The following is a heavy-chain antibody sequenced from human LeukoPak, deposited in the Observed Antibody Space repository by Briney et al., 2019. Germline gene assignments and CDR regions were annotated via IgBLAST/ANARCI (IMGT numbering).Heavy chain of an antibody. J-gene: IGHJ4*02. CDR2: ISSRSTYI. CDR3: ARVGLPAYSNGGLEN. D-gene: IGHD6-19*01. V-gene: IGHV3-21*01. Sequence: AGGSLRLSCAASGFSFSSYTMNWVRQAPGKGLEWVSSISSRSTYIYYADSLKGRFTISRDNAKNSLYLQMNSLRAEDTAVYFCARVGLPAYSNGGLENWGQGTLVIVSS. CDR1: GFSFSSYT.